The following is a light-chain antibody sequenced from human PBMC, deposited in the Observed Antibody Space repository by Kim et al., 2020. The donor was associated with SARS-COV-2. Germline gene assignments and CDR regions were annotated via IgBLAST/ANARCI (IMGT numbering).Light chain of an antibody. CDR2: AAS. Sequence: ASTGDRVTITCRASQGISSYLAWYQQKPGKAPKLLIYAASTLQSGVPSRFSGSGSGTDFTLTISCLQSEDIATYYCQQYYSYPYTFGQGTKLEI. J-gene: IGKJ2*01. V-gene: IGKV1-8*01. CDR1: QGISSY. CDR3: QQYYSYPYT.